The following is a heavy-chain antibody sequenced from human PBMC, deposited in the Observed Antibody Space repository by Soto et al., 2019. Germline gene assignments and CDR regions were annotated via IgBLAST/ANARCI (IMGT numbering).Heavy chain of an antibody. CDR1: GYTFTSYD. D-gene: IGHD1-26*01. CDR3: ATVWAFNWFDP. CDR2: MNPNSGNT. Sequence: ASVKVSCKASGYTFTSYDINWVRQATGQGLEWMGWMNPNSGNTGYAQKFQGRVTMTRNTSISTAYMELSSLRSEATDVYYCATVWAFNWFDPWGQGNLVTVSS. J-gene: IGHJ5*02. V-gene: IGHV1-8*01.